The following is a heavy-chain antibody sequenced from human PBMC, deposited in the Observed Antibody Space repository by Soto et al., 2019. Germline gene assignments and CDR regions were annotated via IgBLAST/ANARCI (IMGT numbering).Heavy chain of an antibody. V-gene: IGHV3-48*01. D-gene: IGHD3-3*01. CDR2: ISSSSSTI. CDR1: GCTCSSFS. Sequence: PGGSLRLSWGASGCTCSSFSMNWVSQAPGKRLEWVSYISSSSSTIYYADSVKGRFTISRDNAKNSLYLQMDSLTAEDTAVYYCAKDSFSRNGIHDPFDIWGQGTMVTVSS. J-gene: IGHJ3*02. CDR3: AKDSFSRNGIHDPFDI.